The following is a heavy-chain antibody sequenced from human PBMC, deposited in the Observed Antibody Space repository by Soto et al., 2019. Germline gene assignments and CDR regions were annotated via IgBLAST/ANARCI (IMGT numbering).Heavy chain of an antibody. CDR3: ARDAGYDGCWSYAY. D-gene: IGHD3-22*01. CDR1: GFTFSSYW. V-gene: IGHV3-7*05. J-gene: IGHJ4*02. Sequence: PGGSLRLSCAASGFTFSSYWMSWVRQAPGKGTEWVANIKQDGSEKYYVDSVKGRITISRDNAKNSLYLQMNSLRAEDTAVYYCARDAGYDGCWSYAYWGQGTLVTVSS. CDR2: IKQDGSEK.